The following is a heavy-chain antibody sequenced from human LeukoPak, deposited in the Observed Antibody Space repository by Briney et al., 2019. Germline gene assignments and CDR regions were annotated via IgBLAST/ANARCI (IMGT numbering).Heavy chain of an antibody. J-gene: IGHJ3*02. Sequence: SEALSLTCNVYGGSFSGDYYSWIRQPPGKGLEWIGHINQRGSTNYNRSLKSRVTISVDTSKNQFSLNLSSGTAADTAVYYCARDAPRSGSYVFDIWGQGTMVTVSS. CDR3: ARDAPRSGSYVFDI. V-gene: IGHV4-34*01. D-gene: IGHD3-10*01. CDR2: INQRGST. CDR1: GGSFSGDY.